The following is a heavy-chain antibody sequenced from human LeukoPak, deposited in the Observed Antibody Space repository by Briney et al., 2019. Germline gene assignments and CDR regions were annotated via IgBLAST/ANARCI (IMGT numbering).Heavy chain of an antibody. J-gene: IGHJ3*02. CDR1: GYTFTGYY. Sequence: ASVKVSCKASGYTFTGYYMHWVRQAPGQGLEWMGWINPNSGGTNYAQKFQGWVTMTRDTSISTAYMELSRLRSDDTAVYYCARRPGMAVTGPKHAFDIWGQGTMVTVSS. CDR2: INPNSGGT. CDR3: ARRPGMAVTGPKHAFDI. D-gene: IGHD6-19*01. V-gene: IGHV1-2*04.